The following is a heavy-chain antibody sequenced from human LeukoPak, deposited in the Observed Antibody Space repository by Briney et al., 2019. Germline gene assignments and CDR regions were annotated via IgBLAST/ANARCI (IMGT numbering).Heavy chain of an antibody. CDR1: GYTFTGYH. CDR2: INPNSGDT. D-gene: IGHD2-2*01. CDR3: ARAYCSSTSCLFDY. V-gene: IGHV1-2*06. J-gene: IGHJ4*02. Sequence: GASVKVSCKASGYTFTGYHMHWVRQAPGQGLEWMGRINPNSGDTSYAQNFQGRVTMTRDTSISTAYMELSRLRSDDTAVYYCARAYCSSTSCLFDYWGQGTLVTVSS.